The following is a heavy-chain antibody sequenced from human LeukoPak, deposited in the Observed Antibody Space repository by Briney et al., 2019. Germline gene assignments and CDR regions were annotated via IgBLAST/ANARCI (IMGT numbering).Heavy chain of an antibody. D-gene: IGHD3-3*01. CDR1: GFTFRGYS. V-gene: IGHV3-21*01. CDR2: ISSYNDYI. Sequence: GGSLRLSCAASGFTFRGYSMNWVRQAPGKGLEWVSSISSYNDYIYYADSVKGRFTISRDNAKNSLYLEMNSLRAEDTAVYYCARDLRFLEWLLYGDAFDIWGQGTMVTVSS. J-gene: IGHJ3*02. CDR3: ARDLRFLEWLLYGDAFDI.